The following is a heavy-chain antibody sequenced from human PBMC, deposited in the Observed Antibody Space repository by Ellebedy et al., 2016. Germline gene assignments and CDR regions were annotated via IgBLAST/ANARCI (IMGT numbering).Heavy chain of an antibody. CDR3: ARAEDYDILTGYWFGAFDI. CDR2: ITSGSTYI. J-gene: IGHJ3*02. D-gene: IGHD3-9*01. Sequence: GESLKISXAASGFTFNVAGMTWVRQAPGKGLEWVSSITSGSTYIYYADSVKGRFTISRDNAKNSVYLQMNSLRGEDTAVYYCARAEDYDILTGYWFGAFDIWGQGTMVTVSS. CDR1: GFTFNVAG. V-gene: IGHV3-21*01.